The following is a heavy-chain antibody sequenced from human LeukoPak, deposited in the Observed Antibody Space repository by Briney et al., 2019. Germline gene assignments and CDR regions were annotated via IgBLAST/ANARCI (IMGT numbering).Heavy chain of an antibody. CDR1: GGSFSGYY. CDR2: INHSGST. J-gene: IGHJ6*03. V-gene: IGHV4-34*01. D-gene: IGHD3-10*01. Sequence: SETLSLTCAVYGGSFSGYYWSWIRQPPGKGLEWIGEINHSGSTNYNPSLKSRVTISVDTSKNQFSLKLSSVTAADTAVYYCARVIITMVRGVIGYYYYMDVWGKGTTVTVSS. CDR3: ARVIITMVRGVIGYYYYMDV.